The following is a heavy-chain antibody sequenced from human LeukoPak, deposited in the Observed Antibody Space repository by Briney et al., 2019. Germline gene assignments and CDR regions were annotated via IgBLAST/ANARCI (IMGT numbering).Heavy chain of an antibody. J-gene: IGHJ5*02. CDR1: GGSISSYY. D-gene: IGHD3-3*01. CDR2: IYYSGST. V-gene: IGHV4-59*01. CDR3: ARTIFGVTNWFDP. Sequence: SETLSLTCTVSGGSISSYYWSWIRQPPGKGLEWIGYIYYSGSTNYNPSLKSRVTISVDTSKNQFSLKLSSVTAADTAVYYCARTIFGVTNWFDPWGQGTLVTVSS.